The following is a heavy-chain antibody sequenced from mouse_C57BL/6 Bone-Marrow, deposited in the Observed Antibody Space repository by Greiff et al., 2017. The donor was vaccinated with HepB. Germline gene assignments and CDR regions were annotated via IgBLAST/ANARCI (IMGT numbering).Heavy chain of an antibody. J-gene: IGHJ4*01. D-gene: IGHD2-4*01. CDR2: INYDGSST. CDR1: GFTFSDYY. CDR3: ARTYDYGGHYAMDY. V-gene: IGHV5-16*01. Sequence: EVQLVESEGGLVQPGSSMKLSCTASGFTFSDYYMAWVRQVPEKGLEWVANINYDGSSTYYLDSLKSRFIISRDNAKNILYLQMSSLKSEDTATYYCARTYDYGGHYAMDYWGQGTSVTVSS.